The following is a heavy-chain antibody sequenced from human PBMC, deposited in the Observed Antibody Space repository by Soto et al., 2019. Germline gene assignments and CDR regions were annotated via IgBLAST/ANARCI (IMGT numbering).Heavy chain of an antibody. CDR2: INASNGST. J-gene: IGHJ6*03. CDR3: AIEATVAYYMDV. V-gene: IGHV1-3*01. Sequence: ASVKVSCKASGYTFTSYAMHWVRQAPGQRLEWMGWINASNGSTRYAQKFQGRVTITRDTSTSTVYMELSSLRSEDTAVYYCAIEATVAYYMDVWGKGTTVTVSS. D-gene: IGHD1-26*01. CDR1: GYTFTSYA.